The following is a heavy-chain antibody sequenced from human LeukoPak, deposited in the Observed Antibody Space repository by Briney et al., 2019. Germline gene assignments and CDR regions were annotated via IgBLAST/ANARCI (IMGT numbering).Heavy chain of an antibody. CDR3: AKAPLPPYYYDSSGYYYFDY. Sequence: ASVKVSCKASGGTFSSYAISWVRQAPGQGLEWMGGIIPIFGTANYAQKFQGGVTITTDESTSTAYMELSSLRSEDTAVYYCAKAPLPPYYYDSSGYYYFDYWGQGTLVTVSS. V-gene: IGHV1-69*05. J-gene: IGHJ4*02. CDR1: GGTFSSYA. D-gene: IGHD3-22*01. CDR2: IIPIFGTA.